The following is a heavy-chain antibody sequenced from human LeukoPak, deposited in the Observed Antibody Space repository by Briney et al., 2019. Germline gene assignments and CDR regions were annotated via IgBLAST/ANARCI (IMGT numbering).Heavy chain of an antibody. J-gene: IGHJ4*02. CDR3: ARSRYSSSWYYFDY. CDR1: GGSISNGD. Sequence: PSGTLSLTCAVSGGSISNGDWWSWVRQAPGKGLEWVAVIWYDGSNKYYADSVKGRFTISRDNSKNTLYLQMNSLRAEDTAVYYCARSRYSSSWYYFDYWGQGTLVTVSS. V-gene: IGHV3-33*07. D-gene: IGHD6-13*01. CDR2: IWYDGSNK.